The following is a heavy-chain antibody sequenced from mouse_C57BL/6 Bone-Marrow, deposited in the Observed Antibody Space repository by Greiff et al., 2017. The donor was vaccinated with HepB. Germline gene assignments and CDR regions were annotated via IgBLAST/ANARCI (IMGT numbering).Heavy chain of an antibody. CDR1: GYAFSSSW. CDR2: IYPGDGDT. D-gene: IGHD2-12*01. Sequence: QVQLQQSGPELVKPGASVKISCKASGYAFSSSWMNWVKQRPGKGLEWIGRIYPGDGDTNYNGKFKGKATLTADKSSSTAYMQLSSLTSEDSAVYFCARRYSYWYFDVWGTGTTVTVSS. CDR3: ARRYSYWYFDV. V-gene: IGHV1-82*01. J-gene: IGHJ1*03.